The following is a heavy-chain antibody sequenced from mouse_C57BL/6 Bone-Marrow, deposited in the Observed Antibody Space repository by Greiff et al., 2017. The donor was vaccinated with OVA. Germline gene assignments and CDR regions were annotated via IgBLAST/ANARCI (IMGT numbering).Heavy chain of an antibody. CDR1: GYTFTSYW. Sequence: QVQLQQPGAELVRPGSSVKLSCKASGYTFTSYWMHWVKQRPIQGLEWIGNIDPSDSETHYNQKFKDKATLTVDKSSSTAYMQLSSLTSEDSAVYYCARKGVVATDAMDYWGQGTSVTVSS. CDR3: ARKGVVATDAMDY. CDR2: IDPSDSET. D-gene: IGHD1-1*01. V-gene: IGHV1-52*01. J-gene: IGHJ4*01.